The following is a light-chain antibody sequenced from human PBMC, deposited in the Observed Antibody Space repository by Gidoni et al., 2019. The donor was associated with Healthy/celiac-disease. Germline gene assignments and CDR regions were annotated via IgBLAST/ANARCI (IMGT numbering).Light chain of an antibody. V-gene: IGKV3-15*01. J-gene: IGKJ4*01. CDR3: QQYNNWPPLT. CDR2: GAS. Sequence: DIVMPQSPATLSVSPGERVTLSCRASQSVSSNLAWYQQKPGQAPRLLIYGASTRATGIPARFSGSGSGTEFTLTISSLQSEDFAVYYCQQYNNWPPLTFGGGTKVEIK. CDR1: QSVSSN.